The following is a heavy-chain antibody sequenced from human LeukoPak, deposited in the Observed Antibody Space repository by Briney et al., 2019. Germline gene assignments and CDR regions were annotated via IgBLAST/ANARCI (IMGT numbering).Heavy chain of an antibody. CDR2: INPNSGGT. Sequence: ASVKVSCKASGYTFTVYYMHWVRQAPGQGLEWMGRINPNSGGTNSAQKFQGRVTMTRDTSISTAYMELSRLRSDDTAVYYCARGGYDFVYYYYGKDVWGQGTTVTVSS. CDR1: GYTFTVYY. CDR3: ARGGYDFVYYYYGKDV. D-gene: IGHD3-3*01. J-gene: IGHJ6*02. V-gene: IGHV1-2*06.